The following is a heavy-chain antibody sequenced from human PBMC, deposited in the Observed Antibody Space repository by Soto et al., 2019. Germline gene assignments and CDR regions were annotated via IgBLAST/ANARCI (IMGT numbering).Heavy chain of an antibody. CDR3: VSQRTTVPTQAHFDY. D-gene: IGHD4-17*01. CDR1: GGSVTNSSYY. Sequence: SETLSLTCTVSGGSVTNSSYYWGWIRQSPGKGLEWIGSVYYRGRSYSKSSVKSRVTISVDTSKNRFSLSLNSVTASDTAVYFCVSQRTTVPTQAHFDYWGPGALVTVS. CDR2: VYYRGRS. J-gene: IGHJ4*02. V-gene: IGHV4-39*01.